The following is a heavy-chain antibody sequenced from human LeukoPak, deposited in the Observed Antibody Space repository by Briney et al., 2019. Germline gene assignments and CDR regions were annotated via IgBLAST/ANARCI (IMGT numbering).Heavy chain of an antibody. CDR3: AREDDYYDSSGYSY. Sequence: SETLSLTCAVSGGSISSSNWWSWVRQPPGKGLEWIGEIYHSGSTNYNPSLKSRVTISGDTSKNQFSLRLSSVTAADTAVYYCAREDDYYDSSGYSYRGQGTLVTVAS. V-gene: IGHV4-4*02. J-gene: IGHJ4*02. CDR2: IYHSGST. CDR1: GGSISSSNW. D-gene: IGHD3-22*01.